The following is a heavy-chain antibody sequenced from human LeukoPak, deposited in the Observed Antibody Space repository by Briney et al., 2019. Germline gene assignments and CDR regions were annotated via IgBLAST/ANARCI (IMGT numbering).Heavy chain of an antibody. CDR2: IYDSGNT. V-gene: IGHV4-38-2*01. Sequence: SETLSLTCAVSGFSISSNYYWGWIRQPPGKGLDWIGTIYDSGNTYYNPSLKSRVTISVDTSKNQFSLKLSSVTAADTAVYYCARSPDSPDYFDSSGYDYWGQGTLVTGSS. D-gene: IGHD3-22*01. CDR1: GFSISSNYY. CDR3: ARSPDSPDYFDSSGYDY. J-gene: IGHJ4*02.